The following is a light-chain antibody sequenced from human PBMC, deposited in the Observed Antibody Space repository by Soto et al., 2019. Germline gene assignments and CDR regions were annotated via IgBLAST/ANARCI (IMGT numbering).Light chain of an antibody. V-gene: IGKV1-39*01. J-gene: IGKJ1*01. Sequence: DIQMTQSPSSLSASVGDRVTITCRASQGVSAYLLWYQQRQGRAPKLLIYAASNLLSGVPSRFSGSGSGTNFTLTISSLQAEDVAVYYCQQYCATPWTFGQGTKVEIK. CDR3: QQYCATPWT. CDR1: QGVSAY. CDR2: AAS.